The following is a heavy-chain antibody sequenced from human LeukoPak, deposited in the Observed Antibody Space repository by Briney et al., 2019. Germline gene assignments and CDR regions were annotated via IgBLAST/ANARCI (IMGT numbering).Heavy chain of an antibody. D-gene: IGHD2-15*01. CDR3: AREDGYCSGGNCYSYFDS. Sequence: PGGSLRLSCAASGFTFSNYWMTWVRQAPGKGLEWVAYIKKTGSETYYVDSVKGRFTITRDNTRNSLFLQMYSLRAEDTAVYFCAREDGYCSGGNCYSYFDSWGQGTLVTVSS. CDR1: GFTFSNYW. CDR2: IKKTGSET. J-gene: IGHJ4*02. V-gene: IGHV3-7*01.